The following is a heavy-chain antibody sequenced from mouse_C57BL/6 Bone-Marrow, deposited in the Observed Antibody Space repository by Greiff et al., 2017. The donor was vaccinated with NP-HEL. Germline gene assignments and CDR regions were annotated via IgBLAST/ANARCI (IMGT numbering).Heavy chain of an antibody. D-gene: IGHD1-1*01. CDR2: ISSGSSTI. J-gene: IGHJ3*01. CDR3: ANYYGSSYPGFAY. Sequence: EVQLVESGGGLVKPGGSLKLSCAASGFTFSDYGMHWVRQAPEKGLEWVAYISSGSSTIYYADTVKGRFTISRDNAKNTLFLQMTSLRSEDTAMYYCANYYGSSYPGFAYWGQGTLVTVSA. CDR1: GFTFSDYG. V-gene: IGHV5-17*01.